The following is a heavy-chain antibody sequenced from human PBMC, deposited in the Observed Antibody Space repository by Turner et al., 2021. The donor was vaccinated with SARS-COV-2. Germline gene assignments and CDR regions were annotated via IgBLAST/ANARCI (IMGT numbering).Heavy chain of an antibody. CDR2: FDPEDVET. V-gene: IGHV1-24*01. Sequence: QVQLVQTGAEVQKPGASVKVSCKVSGYTLTELSMHWVRQAPGKGLEWMGCFDPEDVETIYAQKFQGRVTMTEDTSTDTAYMELSSLRSEDTAVYYCATVFAVAGLSYGMDVWGQGTTVTVSS. CDR3: ATVFAVAGLSYGMDV. CDR1: GYTLTELS. D-gene: IGHD6-19*01. J-gene: IGHJ6*02.